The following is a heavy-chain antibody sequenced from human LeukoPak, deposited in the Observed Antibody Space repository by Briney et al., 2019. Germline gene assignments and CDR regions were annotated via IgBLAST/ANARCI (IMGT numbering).Heavy chain of an antibody. CDR3: TTLNPYDAFDI. J-gene: IGHJ3*02. CDR2: IKSKTDGGTT. CDR1: GFTFSNAW. V-gene: IGHV3-15*01. Sequence: AGGSLRLSCAASGFTFSNAWMSWVRQAPGKGLEWVGRIKSKTDGGTTDYAAPVKGRFTISRDDSKNTLYLQMNSLKTEDTAVYYCTTLNPYDAFDIWGQGTMVTVSP.